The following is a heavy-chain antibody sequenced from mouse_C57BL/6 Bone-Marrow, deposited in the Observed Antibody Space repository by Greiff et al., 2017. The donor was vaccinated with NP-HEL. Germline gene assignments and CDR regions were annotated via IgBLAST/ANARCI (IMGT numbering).Heavy chain of an antibody. Sequence: QVQLQQPGAELVKPGASVKLSCKASGYTFTSYWMQWVKQRPGQGLEWIGEIDPSDSYTNYNQKFKGKATLTVDTSSSTAYMQLSSLTSEDSAVYYCARSDDYDEGRVAYWGQGTLVTVSA. V-gene: IGHV1-50*01. CDR1: GYTFTSYW. CDR2: IDPSDSYT. D-gene: IGHD2-4*01. J-gene: IGHJ3*01. CDR3: ARSDDYDEGRVAY.